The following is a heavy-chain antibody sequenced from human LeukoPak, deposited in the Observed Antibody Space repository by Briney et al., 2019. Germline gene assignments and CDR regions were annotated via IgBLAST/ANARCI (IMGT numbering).Heavy chain of an antibody. D-gene: IGHD1-1*01. Sequence: SGPAPVKPTQTLTLTCTFSGFSLSTSGMCVSWIRQPPGKALEWLARIDWDDDKYYSTPLKTRLTISKDTPKNQVVLTMTNMDPVDTATYYCARIKASVGTPVVYFDYWGQGTLVTVSS. CDR1: GFSLSTSGMC. CDR2: IDWDDDK. J-gene: IGHJ4*02. V-gene: IGHV2-70*11. CDR3: ARIKASVGTPVVYFDY.